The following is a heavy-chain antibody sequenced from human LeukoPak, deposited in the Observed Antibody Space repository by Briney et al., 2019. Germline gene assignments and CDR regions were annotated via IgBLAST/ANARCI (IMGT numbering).Heavy chain of an antibody. CDR2: IYTSGST. CDR3: AREASSSWFPLGY. V-gene: IGHV4-4*07. J-gene: IGHJ4*02. Sequence: PSETLSLTCAVYGGSFSGYYWSWIRQPAGEGLEWIGRIYTSGSTNYNPSLKSRVTMSVDTSKNQFSLKLSSVTAADTAVYYCAREASSSWFPLGYWGQGTLVTVSS. D-gene: IGHD6-13*01. CDR1: GGSFSGYY.